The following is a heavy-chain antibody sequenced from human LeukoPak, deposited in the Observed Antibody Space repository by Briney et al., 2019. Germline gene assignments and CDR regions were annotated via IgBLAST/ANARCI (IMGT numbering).Heavy chain of an antibody. CDR1: GFSVSNNY. V-gene: IGHV3-73*01. D-gene: IGHD3-22*01. Sequence: PGGSLRLCCAASGFSVSNNYVSWVRQASGRGLEWVGCSRSKANSYAIAYAASVKGRFTISRDDSKNTAYLQMNSLKTEDTAVYYCTRHYDSSGPRSYYYYMDVWGKGTTVTISS. J-gene: IGHJ6*03. CDR3: TRHYDSSGPRSYYYYMDV. CDR2: SRSKANSYAI.